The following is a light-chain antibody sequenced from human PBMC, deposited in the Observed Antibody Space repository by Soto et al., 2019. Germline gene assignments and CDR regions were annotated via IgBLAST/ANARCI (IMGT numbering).Light chain of an antibody. Sequence: EIVLTQSPGTMSLSPGERATLSCRASQKISSRYLAWYLQKPGQAPRFISYGASRRATGIPDRFSGSGSGTDFTLTISRLEPEDFAVYDGQQYGGTPPITVGQGTRLEIK. CDR1: QKISSRY. V-gene: IGKV3-20*01. CDR2: GAS. J-gene: IGKJ5*01. CDR3: QQYGGTPPIT.